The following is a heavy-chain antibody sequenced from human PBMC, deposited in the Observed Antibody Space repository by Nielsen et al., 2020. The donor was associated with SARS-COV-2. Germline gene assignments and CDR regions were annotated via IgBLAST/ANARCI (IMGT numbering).Heavy chain of an antibody. J-gene: IGHJ4*02. CDR1: GFTFSNAW. CDR3: TTGATGDDY. Sequence: GGSLRLYCAASGFTFSNAWMSWVRQAPGEGLEWVGRIKSKTDGWTTDYAAPVKGRFTISRDDSKNTLYLQMNSLKTEDTAVYSCTTGATGDDYWGQGTLVTVSS. CDR2: IKSKTDGWTT. V-gene: IGHV3-15*01. D-gene: IGHD7-27*01.